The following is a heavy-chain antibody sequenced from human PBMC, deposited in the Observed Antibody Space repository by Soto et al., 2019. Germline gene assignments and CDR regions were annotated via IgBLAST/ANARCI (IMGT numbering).Heavy chain of an antibody. J-gene: IGHJ4*02. D-gene: IGHD3-22*01. CDR1: GGSIISGDYY. V-gene: IGHV4-61*08. CDR3: ARDNGREQYYDSSGYWYYFDY. Sequence: SETLSLTCTVSGGSIISGDYYWSWIRQPPGKGLEWIGYIYYSGSTNYNHSLKSRVTISVDTSKNQFSLKLSSVTAADTAVYYCARDNGREQYYDSSGYWYYFDYWGQGTLVTVSS. CDR2: IYYSGST.